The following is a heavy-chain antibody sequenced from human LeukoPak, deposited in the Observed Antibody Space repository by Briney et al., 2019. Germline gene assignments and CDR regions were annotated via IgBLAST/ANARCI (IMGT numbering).Heavy chain of an antibody. D-gene: IGHD3-10*02. J-gene: IGHJ6*04. V-gene: IGHV3-30*18. CDR1: AFTFSSYG. Sequence: GGSLRLSCAASAFTFSSYGMHWVRQAPGKGPEWVAVISYDGSDKYYADSVKGRFTISRDNAKNSLYLQLNSLRAEDTAVYYCAELGITMIGGVWGKGTTVTISS. CDR2: ISYDGSDK. CDR3: AELGITMIGGV.